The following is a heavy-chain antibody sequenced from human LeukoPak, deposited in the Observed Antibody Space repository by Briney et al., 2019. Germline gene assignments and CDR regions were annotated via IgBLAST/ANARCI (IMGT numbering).Heavy chain of an antibody. CDR3: ARLGDYYDFWSGYYPFGFDY. CDR2: IYPGDSDT. J-gene: IGHJ4*02. CDR1: GYSFTSYW. V-gene: IGHV5-51*01. Sequence: GESLQISCQGSGYSFTSYWIGWVRQVPGKGLEWMGIIYPGDSDTRYSPSFQGQVTLSADKSISTAYLQWSSLKASDTAMYYCARLGDYYDFWSGYYPFGFDYWGQGTLVTVSS. D-gene: IGHD3-3*01.